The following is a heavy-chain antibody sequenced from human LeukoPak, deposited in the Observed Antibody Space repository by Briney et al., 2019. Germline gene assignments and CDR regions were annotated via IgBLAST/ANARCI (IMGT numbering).Heavy chain of an antibody. V-gene: IGHV1-2*02. J-gene: IGHJ3*01. CDR3: ATTRRYYYDSSGPNAFDL. CDR2: INTNSGGT. CDR1: GYTFTGYY. Sequence: ASVKVSCKASGYTFTGYYIHWVRQAPGQGLEWMGWINTNSGGTNYAQNFQGSITMTRDTFISTAYMELSRLRSDDTAVYYCATTRRYYYDSSGPNAFDLWGQGTMVTVSS. D-gene: IGHD3-22*01.